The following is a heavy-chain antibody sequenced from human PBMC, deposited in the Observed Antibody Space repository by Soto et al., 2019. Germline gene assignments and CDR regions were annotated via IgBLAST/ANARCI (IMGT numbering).Heavy chain of an antibody. J-gene: IGHJ4*02. CDR3: ARGRTAWYFDY. CDR2: IYYSGST. V-gene: IGHV4-59*01. CDR1: GGSISSYY. D-gene: IGHD1-1*01. Sequence: TSETLSLTCTVSGGSISSYYWSWIRQPPGKGLEWIGYIYYSGSTNYNPSLKSRVTISVDTSKNQFSLKLSSVTAADTAVYYCARGRTAWYFDYWGQGTLVTVSS.